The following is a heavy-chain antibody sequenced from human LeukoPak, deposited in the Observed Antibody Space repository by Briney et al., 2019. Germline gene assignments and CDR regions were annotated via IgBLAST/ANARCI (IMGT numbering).Heavy chain of an antibody. CDR3: VRLASGLIDY. CDR1: GGSIDNSHYY. J-gene: IGHJ4*02. CDR2: IHYSGST. V-gene: IGHV4-39*01. Sequence: SETLSLTCTVSGGSIDNSHYYWVWIRPPPGEGLEWIASIHYSGSTHYNPSLKSRVTISVDTSKNQFSLKLSSVTAADTAVYYCVRLASGLIDYWGQGTLVTVSS. D-gene: IGHD6-19*01.